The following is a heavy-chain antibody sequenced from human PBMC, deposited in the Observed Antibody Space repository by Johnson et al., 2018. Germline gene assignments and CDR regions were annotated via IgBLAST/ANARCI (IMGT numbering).Heavy chain of an antibody. D-gene: IGHD3-22*01. J-gene: IGHJ3*02. CDR2: ISSSSSTI. CDR1: GFTFSSYS. Sequence: VQLVQSGGGLVQPGGSLRLSCAASGFTFSSYSMNWVRQAPGKGLEWGSYISSSSSTIYYADSVKGLFTISRDNAKNSLYLQMNSLRAEDTAVYYCARTTIIDAFDIWGQGTMVTVSS. V-gene: IGHV3-48*01. CDR3: ARTTIIDAFDI.